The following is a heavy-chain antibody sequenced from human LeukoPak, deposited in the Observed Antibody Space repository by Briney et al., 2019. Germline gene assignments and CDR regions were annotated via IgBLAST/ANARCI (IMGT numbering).Heavy chain of an antibody. Sequence: GASVKVSCKASGGTFSSYAISWVRQAPGQGLEWMGGIIPIFGTANYAQKFQGRVTITADESTSTAYMELSSLRSEDTAVYYCARAGSSGYYPRGTFDYWGQGTLVTVSS. CDR3: ARAGSSGYYPRGTFDY. D-gene: IGHD3-22*01. CDR1: GGTFSSYA. CDR2: IIPIFGTA. V-gene: IGHV1-69*13. J-gene: IGHJ4*02.